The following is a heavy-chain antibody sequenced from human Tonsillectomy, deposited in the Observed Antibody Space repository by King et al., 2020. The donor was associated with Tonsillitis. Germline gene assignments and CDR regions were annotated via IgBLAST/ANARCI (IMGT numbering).Heavy chain of an antibody. CDR3: AKDDSSWYEVSLDY. CDR2: ISGSGGIK. D-gene: IGHD6-13*01. CDR1: GFTFSSYA. Sequence: VQLVESGGGLVQPGGSLRLSCAASGFTFSSYAMSWVRQAPGKGLEWVSGISGSGGIKQYADSVKGRFTISRDNSKNTLYLQMNSLRVEDTAVYYCAKDDSSWYEVSLDYWGQGTLVTVSS. V-gene: IGHV3-23*04. J-gene: IGHJ4*02.